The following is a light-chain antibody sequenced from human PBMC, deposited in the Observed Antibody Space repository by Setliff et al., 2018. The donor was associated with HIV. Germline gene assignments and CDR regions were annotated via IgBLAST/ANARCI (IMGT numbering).Light chain of an antibody. Sequence: SYELTQPPSVSVAPGKTARITCGGNNIGSKSVHWYQQKPGQAPVLVIYYDSDRPSGIPERFSGSNSGNTATLTISWVEAGDEADYYCQVWDSSSDHYVFGTGTK. CDR3: QVWDSSSDHYV. J-gene: IGLJ1*01. CDR1: NIGSKS. V-gene: IGLV3-21*04. CDR2: YDS.